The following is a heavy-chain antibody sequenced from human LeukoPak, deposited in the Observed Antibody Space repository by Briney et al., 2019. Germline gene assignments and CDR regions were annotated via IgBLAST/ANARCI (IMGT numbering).Heavy chain of an antibody. CDR2: IYYSGST. CDR1: GGSISSYY. J-gene: IGHJ5*02. Sequence: SETLSLTCTVSGGSISSYYWSWIRQPPGKGLEWIGYIYYSGSTNYNPSLKSRVTISVDTSKNQFSLKLSSVTAADTAVYYCAREGYSSGWYRYGNWFDPWGQGTLVTVSS. CDR3: AREGYSSGWYRYGNWFDP. D-gene: IGHD6-19*01. V-gene: IGHV4-59*01.